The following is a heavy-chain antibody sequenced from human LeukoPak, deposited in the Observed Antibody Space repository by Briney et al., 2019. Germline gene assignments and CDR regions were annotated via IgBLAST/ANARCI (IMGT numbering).Heavy chain of an antibody. CDR3: AGLVPAASWFDP. CDR2: IRYDGSNK. D-gene: IGHD2-2*01. Sequence: GGSLRLSCAASGFTLSSYGMHWVRQAPGKGLEWVAFIRYDGSNKYYADSVKGRFTISRDNSKNTLYLQMNSLRAEDTAVYYCAGLVPAASWFDPWGQGTLVTVSS. CDR1: GFTLSSYG. J-gene: IGHJ5*02. V-gene: IGHV3-30*02.